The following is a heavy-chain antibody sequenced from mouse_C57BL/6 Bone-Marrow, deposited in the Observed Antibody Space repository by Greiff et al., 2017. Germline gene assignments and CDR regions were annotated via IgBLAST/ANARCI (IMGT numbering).Heavy chain of an antibody. J-gene: IGHJ2*01. V-gene: IGHV1-15*01. D-gene: IGHD1-1*01. Sequence: QVQLQQSGAELVRPGASVTLSCKASGYTFTDYEMHWVKQTPVHGLEWIGAIDPETGGTAYNQKFKGKGILTADKSSSTAYMELSSLPAEDSAVYYCYYCSSYGYFDYWGQGTTLTVSS. CDR2: IDPETGGT. CDR3: YYCSSYGYFDY. CDR1: GYTFTDYE.